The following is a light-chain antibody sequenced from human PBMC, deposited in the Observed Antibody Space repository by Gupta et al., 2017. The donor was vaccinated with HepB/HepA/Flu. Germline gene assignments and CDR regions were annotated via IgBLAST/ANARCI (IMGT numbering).Light chain of an antibody. CDR3: QQHSNWPPIT. CDR2: DAS. V-gene: IGKV3-11*01. Sequence: EIVLTQSPATLALSPGERATLSCRASQSVSSYLAWYQQKPGQAPRLLIYDASNRDTGIPARFSGSGFGTDFTLTISSREPEDFAVYYCQQHSNWPPITFGQGTQLEIK. CDR1: QSVSSY. J-gene: IGKJ5*01.